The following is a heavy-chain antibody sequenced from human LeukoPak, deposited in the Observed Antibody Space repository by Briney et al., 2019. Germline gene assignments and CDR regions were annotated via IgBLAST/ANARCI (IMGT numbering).Heavy chain of an antibody. CDR1: GFTFNTYG. D-gene: IGHD3-3*01. J-gene: IGHJ4*02. Sequence: GGSLRLSCAASGFTFNTYGMYWVRQAPGKGLEWVTFIRYEGRNKNYADSVKGRFTTSRDNSKNTLYLQMNSLRAEDTAVYYCAKEAHYDFWSGYFSWGQGTLVTVSS. V-gene: IGHV3-30*02. CDR2: IRYEGRNK. CDR3: AKEAHYDFWSGYFS.